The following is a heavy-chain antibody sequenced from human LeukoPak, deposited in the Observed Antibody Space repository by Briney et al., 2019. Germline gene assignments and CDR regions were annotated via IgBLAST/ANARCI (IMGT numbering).Heavy chain of an antibody. CDR2: ITDSGIST. V-gene: IGHV3-23*01. CDR1: GFTFNSYA. CDR3: AKGSRGSYDY. D-gene: IGHD1-26*01. Sequence: GGSLRLSCAASGFTFNSYAMAWVRQAPEKGLEWVSSITDSGISTYYADSVKGRFTISRDNSKNTLYLQMNSLRAEDTAVYYCAKGSRGSYDYWGHGTLVTVSS. J-gene: IGHJ4*01.